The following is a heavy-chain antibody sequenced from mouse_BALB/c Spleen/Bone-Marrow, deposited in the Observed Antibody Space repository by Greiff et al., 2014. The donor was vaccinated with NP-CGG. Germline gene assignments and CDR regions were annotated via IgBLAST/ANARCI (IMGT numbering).Heavy chain of an antibody. J-gene: IGHJ2*01. V-gene: IGHV1-54*01. Sequence: LVESGAELERPGTSVKVSCKASGYAFTDYLMEWLKQRPGQGLEWIGVINPGSGSTNYNEKFKNKATLTADKSSSTAYMQLSSLTSDDSAVYFCARYDGYFDYWGQGTILTVSS. CDR3: ARYDGYFDY. CDR1: GYAFTDYL. D-gene: IGHD2-3*01. CDR2: INPGSGST.